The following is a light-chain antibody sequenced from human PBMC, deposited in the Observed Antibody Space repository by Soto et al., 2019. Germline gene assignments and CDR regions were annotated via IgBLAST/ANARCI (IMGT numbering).Light chain of an antibody. V-gene: IGLV1-51*01. J-gene: IGLJ3*02. CDR3: GTWDTRLTVGGV. CDR2: DNI. Sequence: QSVLTQPPSVSAAPGQTVTISCSGHSSTNLNDYVSWYQQLPGTAPRLLLYDNIKRALGIPDRFSGSKAGTSATLGITGLQTGDEADYYCGTWDTRLTVGGVFGGGTKLTVL. CDR1: SSTNLNDY.